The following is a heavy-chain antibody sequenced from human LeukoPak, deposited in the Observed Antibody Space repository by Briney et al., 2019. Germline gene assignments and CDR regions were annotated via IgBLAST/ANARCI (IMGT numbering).Heavy chain of an antibody. Sequence: GGSLRLSCAASGFTVSSNYMSWVRQAPGKGLEWVSVIYSGGSTDYADSVKGRFTISRDNAKNTLYLQMNSLRAEDTAVYYCARVLWGARGDYWGQGTVVTVSS. CDR2: IYSGGST. J-gene: IGHJ4*02. CDR3: ARVLWGARGDY. D-gene: IGHD3-10*01. V-gene: IGHV3-53*01. CDR1: GFTVSSNY.